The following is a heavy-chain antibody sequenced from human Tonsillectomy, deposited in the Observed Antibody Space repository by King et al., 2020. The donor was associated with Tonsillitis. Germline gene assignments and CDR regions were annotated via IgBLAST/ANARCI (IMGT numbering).Heavy chain of an antibody. CDR3: AREDGSGSFNWFDP. Sequence: QLQESGSGLVKPSETLSLTCAVSGGSISSGDYSWSWIRQPPGKGLEWIGSIYHSGSTYYNPSLKSRVTISVDRSKNQFSLKLSSVTAADTAVYYCAREDGSGSFNWFDPWGQGTLVTVSS. CDR1: GGSISSGDYS. J-gene: IGHJ5*02. CDR2: IYHSGST. V-gene: IGHV4-30-2*01. D-gene: IGHD3-10*01.